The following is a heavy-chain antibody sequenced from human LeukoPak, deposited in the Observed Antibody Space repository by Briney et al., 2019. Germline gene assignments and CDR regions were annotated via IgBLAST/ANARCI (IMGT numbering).Heavy chain of an antibody. J-gene: IGHJ4*02. D-gene: IGHD5-12*01. CDR1: GGTFSSYA. V-gene: IGHV1-69*04. CDR2: IIPILGIA. CDR3: ARVSYSGYDSY. Sequence: GASVKVSCKASGGTFSSYAISWVRQAPGQGLELMGRIIPILGIANYAQKFQGRVTITADKSTSTAYMELSSLRSEDTAVYYCARVSYSGYDSYWGQGTLVTVSS.